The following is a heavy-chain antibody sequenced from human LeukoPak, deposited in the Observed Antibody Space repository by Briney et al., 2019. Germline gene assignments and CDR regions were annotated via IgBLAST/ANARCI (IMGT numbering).Heavy chain of an antibody. CDR1: GGSITSSSGYN. Sequence: SETLSLTCTVSGGSITSSSGYNWGWVRQSPGKGLEWIGTIHHSGTTYYSLSLRSRLTISVDSSKNRFSLRLSSVTAADTAVYFGARLPAGFPSGFDLWGRGTLVTVSS. CDR3: ARLPAGFPSGFDL. CDR2: IHHSGTT. J-gene: IGHJ5*02. V-gene: IGHV4-39*01. D-gene: IGHD2-15*01.